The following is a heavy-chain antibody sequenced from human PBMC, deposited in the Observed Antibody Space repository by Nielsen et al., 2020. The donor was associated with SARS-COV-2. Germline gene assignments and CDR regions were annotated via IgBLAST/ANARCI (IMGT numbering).Heavy chain of an antibody. D-gene: IGHD6-19*01. Sequence: GESLKISCAASGFTFSSYSMNWVRQAPGKGLEWVSSISSSSSYIYYADSVKGRFTISRDNAKNSLYLQMNSLRAEDTAVYYCARDGYSSGWYRHTGAFDIWCQGTMVTVSS. V-gene: IGHV3-21*01. CDR2: ISSSSSYI. CDR3: ARDGYSSGWYRHTGAFDI. J-gene: IGHJ3*02. CDR1: GFTFSSYS.